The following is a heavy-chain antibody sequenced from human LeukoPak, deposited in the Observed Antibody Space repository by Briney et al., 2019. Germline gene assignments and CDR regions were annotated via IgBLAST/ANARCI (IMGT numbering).Heavy chain of an antibody. Sequence: PSETLSLTCTVSGGSISRYYWSWIRQPPGKGLEWIGYIYYSGSTNYNPSLKSRVTISVDTSKNQFSLKLSSVTAADTAVYYCARGVGIGWFDPWGQGTLVTVSS. CDR2: IYYSGST. D-gene: IGHD1-14*01. J-gene: IGHJ5*02. V-gene: IGHV4-59*01. CDR1: GGSISRYY. CDR3: ARGVGIGWFDP.